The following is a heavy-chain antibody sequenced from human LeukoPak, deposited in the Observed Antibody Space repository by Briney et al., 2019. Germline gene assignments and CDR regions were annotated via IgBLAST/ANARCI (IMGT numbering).Heavy chain of an antibody. CDR1: GGSISSGSYY. J-gene: IGHJ4*02. D-gene: IGHD3-16*02. CDR3: ARGRTTYDYVWGSYRPPDY. Sequence: SQTLSLTCTVSGGSISSGSYYWSWIRQPAGKGLEWIGHIYTSGSTNYNPSLKSRVTISVDTSKNQFSLKLSSVTAADTAVYYCARGRTTYDYVWGSYRPPDYWGQGTLVTVSS. CDR2: IYTSGST. V-gene: IGHV4-61*09.